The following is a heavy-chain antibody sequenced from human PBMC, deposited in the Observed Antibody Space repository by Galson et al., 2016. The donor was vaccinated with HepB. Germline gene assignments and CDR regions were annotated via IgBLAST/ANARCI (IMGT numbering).Heavy chain of an antibody. J-gene: IGHJ4*02. Sequence: SVKVSCKASGYTFTTYAINWVRQAPGQGLEWTGWINTNTENPTYAQGFTGRFLFSLDTAVSTAYLQISSLKAEDSAVYYCARVGTGPFDYWGQGTLVTVSS. CDR1: GYTFTTYA. CDR3: ARVGTGPFDY. D-gene: IGHD1-1*01. CDR2: INTNTENP. V-gene: IGHV7-4-1*02.